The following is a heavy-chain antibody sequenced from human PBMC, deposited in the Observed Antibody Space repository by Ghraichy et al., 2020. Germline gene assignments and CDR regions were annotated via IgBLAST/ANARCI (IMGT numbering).Heavy chain of an antibody. D-gene: IGHD6-13*01. CDR2: INPNSGGT. J-gene: IGHJ5*02. CDR3: ARAFDISSSSEP. V-gene: IGHV1-2*02. CDR1: GYTFTGYY. Sequence: ASVKVSCKASGYTFTGYYMHWVRQAPGQGLEWMGWINPNSGGTNYAQKFQGRVTMTRDTSISTAYMELSRLRSDDTAVYYCARAFDISSSSEPWGQGTLVTVSS.